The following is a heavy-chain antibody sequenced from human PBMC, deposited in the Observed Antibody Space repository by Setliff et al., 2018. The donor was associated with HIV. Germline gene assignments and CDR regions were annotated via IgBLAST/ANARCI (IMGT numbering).Heavy chain of an antibody. J-gene: IGHJ3*02. D-gene: IGHD3-3*01. Sequence: SETLSLTCTVSGGSISGGGYYWSWIRQHPGKSLDWIGNIYYIGNTDYNPSLKSRVTISIDTSKNQFSLKLSSVTAADTAIYYCARVPRITTLRNAFDIWGQGTMVTVSS. CDR2: IYYIGNT. CDR3: ARVPRITTLRNAFDI. CDR1: GGSISGGGYY. V-gene: IGHV4-31*03.